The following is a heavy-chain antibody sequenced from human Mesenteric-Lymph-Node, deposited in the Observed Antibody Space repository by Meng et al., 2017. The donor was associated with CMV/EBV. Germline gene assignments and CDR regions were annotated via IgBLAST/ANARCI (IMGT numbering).Heavy chain of an antibody. Sequence: GESLKISCVVSGFTFSSYSMDWVRQAPGKGLEWVSSISSSKSYIYYVDSVKGRFTISRDNAKNSLYLKMNSLRAEDTAVYYCARESGYDSHYGLDVWGHGTTVTVSS. D-gene: IGHD5-12*01. J-gene: IGHJ6*02. CDR2: ISSSKSYI. CDR1: GFTFSSYS. CDR3: ARESGYDSHYGLDV. V-gene: IGHV3-21*01.